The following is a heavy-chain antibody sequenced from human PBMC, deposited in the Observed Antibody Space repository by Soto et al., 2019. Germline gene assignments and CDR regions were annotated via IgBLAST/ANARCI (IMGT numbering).Heavy chain of an antibody. V-gene: IGHV1-3*01. Sequence: QVQLVQSGAEVKKPGASVKVSCKASGYTLTTYSMHWVSQAPGQRLEWMGWMNPLNGDTKYSQRFQGRLTMIRDTSASTAYMELSSLRSEDTAIYYCARGNSGAFDIWGQGTMVTVSS. CDR2: MNPLNGDT. CDR1: GYTLTTYS. D-gene: IGHD6-19*01. CDR3: ARGNSGAFDI. J-gene: IGHJ3*02.